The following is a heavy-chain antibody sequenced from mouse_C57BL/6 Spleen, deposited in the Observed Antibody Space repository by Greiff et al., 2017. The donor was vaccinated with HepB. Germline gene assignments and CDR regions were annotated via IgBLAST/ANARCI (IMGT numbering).Heavy chain of an antibody. V-gene: IGHV1-80*01. CDR2: IYPGDGDT. J-gene: IGHJ1*03. Sequence: VMLVESGAELVKPGASVKISCKASGYAFSSYWMNWVKQRPGKGLEWIGQIYPGDGDTNYNGKFKGKATLTADKSSSTAYMQLSSLTSEDSAVYFCARTDYGSSPYWYFDVWGTGTTVTGSS. CDR3: ARTDYGSSPYWYFDV. D-gene: IGHD1-1*01. CDR1: GYAFSSYW.